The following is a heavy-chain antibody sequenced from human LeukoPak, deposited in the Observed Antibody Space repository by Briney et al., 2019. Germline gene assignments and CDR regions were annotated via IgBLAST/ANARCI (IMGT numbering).Heavy chain of an antibody. CDR2: IRYDGSDK. D-gene: IGHD7-27*01. Sequence: GGSLRLSCAASGFTFSSYGMYWVRQAPGKGLEWVAFIRYDGSDKYYADSMKGRFTISRDNSKNTLYLQMDSLRPEDTAVYYCAKGQLGIQSSSWFDPWGQGCLVTVSS. J-gene: IGHJ5*02. CDR3: AKGQLGIQSSSWFDP. CDR1: GFTFSSYG. V-gene: IGHV3-30*02.